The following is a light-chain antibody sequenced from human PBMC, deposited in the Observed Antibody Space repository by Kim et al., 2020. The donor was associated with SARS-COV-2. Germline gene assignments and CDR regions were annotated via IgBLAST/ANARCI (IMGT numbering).Light chain of an antibody. CDR3: QQRDNWNT. J-gene: IGKJ2*01. CDR2: GAS. CDR1: QSISNF. Sequence: EAVLTQSPATLSLSPGERATLSCRASQSISNFLAWYQQKPGQAPRLLIYGASNRATGIPARFSGSGSGTDFTLTISSLEPEDFAVYYCQQRDNWNTFGQGTKLEI. V-gene: IGKV3-11*01.